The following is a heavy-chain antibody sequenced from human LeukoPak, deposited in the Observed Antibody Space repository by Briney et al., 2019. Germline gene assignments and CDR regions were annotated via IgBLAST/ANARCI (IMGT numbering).Heavy chain of an antibody. Sequence: ASVKVSCKASGYTFTSYYMHWVRQAPGQGLEWMGIINPSGGSTSYAQKFQGRVTMTRDTSTSTVYMELSSLRSDDTAVYYCARDIGSLHGDNGPEYFQHWGQGTLVTVSS. CDR1: GYTFTSYY. D-gene: IGHD4-17*01. CDR2: INPSGGST. V-gene: IGHV1-46*01. CDR3: ARDIGSLHGDNGPEYFQH. J-gene: IGHJ1*01.